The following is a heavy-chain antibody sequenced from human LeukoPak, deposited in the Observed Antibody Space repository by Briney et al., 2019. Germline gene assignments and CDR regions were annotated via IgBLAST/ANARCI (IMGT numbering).Heavy chain of an antibody. CDR2: INHSGST. V-gene: IGHV4-34*01. Sequence: SETLSLTCAVYGGSFSGYYWSWIRQPPGKGLEWIGEINHSGSTNYNPSLKSRVTISVDTSKNQFSLKVSSVSAADTAVYYCARAVQASLQPRFDPWGQGTLVTVSS. CDR3: ARAVQASLQPRFDP. D-gene: IGHD1-1*01. CDR1: GGSFSGYY. J-gene: IGHJ5*02.